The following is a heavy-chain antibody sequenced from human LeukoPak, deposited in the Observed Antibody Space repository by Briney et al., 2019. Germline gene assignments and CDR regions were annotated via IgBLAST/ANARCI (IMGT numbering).Heavy chain of an antibody. CDR3: ARDHWRYYDSSGYWFNYFDY. V-gene: IGHV4-34*01. Sequence: PSETLSLTCAVYGGSFSGYYWSWIRQPPGKGLEWIGEINHSGSTNYNPSLKSRVTISVDTSKNKFSLKLSSVTAADTAVYYCARDHWRYYDSSGYWFNYFDYWGQGTLVTVSS. CDR2: INHSGST. D-gene: IGHD3-22*01. J-gene: IGHJ4*02. CDR1: GGSFSGYY.